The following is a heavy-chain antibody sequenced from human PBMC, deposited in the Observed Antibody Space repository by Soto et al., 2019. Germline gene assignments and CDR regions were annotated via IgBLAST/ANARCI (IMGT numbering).Heavy chain of an antibody. V-gene: IGHV3-33*01. D-gene: IGHD3-3*01. Sequence: QVQLVESGGGVVQPGRSLRLSCAASGFTFSSYGMHWVRQAPGKGLEWVAVIWYDGSNKYYADSVKGRFTISRDNSKNTLYLQLNSLRAEDTAVYYCAREHRFQHYNYGMDVWGQGTTVTVSS. CDR2: IWYDGSNK. J-gene: IGHJ6*02. CDR3: AREHRFQHYNYGMDV. CDR1: GFTFSSYG.